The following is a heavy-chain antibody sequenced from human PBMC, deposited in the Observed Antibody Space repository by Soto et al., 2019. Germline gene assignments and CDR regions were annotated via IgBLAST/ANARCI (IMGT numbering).Heavy chain of an antibody. Sequence: GGSLRLSCAASGFTFSTYVMSWVRQAPGKGLEWVSAITGSGGDTYLADSVKGRFTISRDNTKNTLYLQMNSLRVEDTAVYYCVKGSADTRPYYFDSWGQGTLVTVSS. CDR1: GFTFSTYV. J-gene: IGHJ4*02. CDR3: VKGSADTRPYYFDS. V-gene: IGHV3-23*01. D-gene: IGHD6-13*01. CDR2: ITGSGGDT.